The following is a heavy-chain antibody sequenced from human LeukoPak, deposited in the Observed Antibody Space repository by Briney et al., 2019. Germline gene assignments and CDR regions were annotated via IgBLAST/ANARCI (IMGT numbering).Heavy chain of an antibody. V-gene: IGHV3-23*01. CDR2: ISGSGGST. CDR1: GFTFSSYA. CDR3: AGNCSSTSCYSRGGAFDI. J-gene: IGHJ3*02. Sequence: PGGSLRLSCAASGFTFSSYAMSWVRQAPGKGLEWVSAISGSGGSTYYADSVKGRFTISRDNSKNTLYLQMNSLRAEDTAVYYCAGNCSSTSCYSRGGAFDIWGQGTMVTVSS. D-gene: IGHD2-2*01.